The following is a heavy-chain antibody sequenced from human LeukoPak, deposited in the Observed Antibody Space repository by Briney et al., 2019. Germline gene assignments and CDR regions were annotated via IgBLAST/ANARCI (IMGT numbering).Heavy chain of an antibody. V-gene: IGHV4-39*07. CDR2: IYYSGST. Sequence: SETLSLTCTVSGGSISSYYWGWVRQPPGKGLGWIGSIYYSGSTYYNPSLKSRVTISVDMSRNQCSLKLSSVTAADTAVYYCARENGNYLFIDYWGQGKLVTVSS. J-gene: IGHJ4*02. D-gene: IGHD1-7*01. CDR1: GGSISSYY. CDR3: ARENGNYLFIDY.